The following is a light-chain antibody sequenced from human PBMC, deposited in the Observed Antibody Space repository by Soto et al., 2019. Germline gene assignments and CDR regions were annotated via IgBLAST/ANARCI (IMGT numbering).Light chain of an antibody. CDR3: NSYSRGTTLRV. CDR1: SNDVGGYNY. V-gene: IGLV2-14*01. CDR2: EVS. J-gene: IGLJ1*01. Sequence: QSVLTQPASVSGSPGQSITISCAGTSNDVGGYNYVSWYQQHPGKAPKLLIYEVSHRPSGVSHRFSGSKSGDTASLTIAGLQAEDEADYYCNSYSRGTTLRVFGIGTKLTVL.